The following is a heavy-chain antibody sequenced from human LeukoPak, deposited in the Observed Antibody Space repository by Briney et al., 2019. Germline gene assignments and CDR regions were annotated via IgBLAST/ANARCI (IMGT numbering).Heavy chain of an antibody. CDR2: MYREDSDT. Sequence: GESLKISCKGSGYSFTSYWIAWVRQMPGKGLEWMGIMYREDSDTRYSPSFQGQVTISADKSISTAYLQWSSLKASDTAMYYCARRSSHYYGSGSQGSWFDPWGQGTLVTVSS. CDR3: ARRSSHYYGSGSQGSWFDP. D-gene: IGHD3-10*01. J-gene: IGHJ5*02. CDR1: GYSFTSYW. V-gene: IGHV5-51*01.